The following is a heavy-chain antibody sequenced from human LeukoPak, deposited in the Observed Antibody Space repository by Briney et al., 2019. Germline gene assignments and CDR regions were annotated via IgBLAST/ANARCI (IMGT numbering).Heavy chain of an antibody. J-gene: IGHJ4*02. V-gene: IGHV3-49*03. CDR3: IRVEYGGAPRRDY. D-gene: IGHD4-23*01. CDR2: IRSKTYGWTT. Sequence: PGGSLRLACTASGFTFGDYALSWFRQAPGKGLEWVSFIRSKTYGWTTRYAASVKGRFNISRDDSKSTAYLEMNSLKTEDPAVYYCIRVEYGGAPRRDYWGQGTLVTVSS. CDR1: GFTFGDYA.